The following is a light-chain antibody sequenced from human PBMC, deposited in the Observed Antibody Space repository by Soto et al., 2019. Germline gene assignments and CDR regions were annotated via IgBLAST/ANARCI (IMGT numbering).Light chain of an antibody. CDR3: QQVNNYPLT. CDR2: DAS. J-gene: IGKJ4*01. Sequence: DIQLSLSPSFLSASVGDRVTITCRASQGISTFLAWYQQHPGTAPKRLIYDASNLQSGVPSRFSGSGSGTEFTLTISSLQPEDFATYYCQQVNNYPLTFGGGTKV. V-gene: IGKV1-9*01. CDR1: QGISTF.